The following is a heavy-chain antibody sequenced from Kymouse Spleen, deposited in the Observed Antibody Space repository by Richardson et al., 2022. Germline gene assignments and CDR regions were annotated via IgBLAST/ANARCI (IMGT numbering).Heavy chain of an antibody. CDR3: AKEQWLVRGDYYGMDV. Sequence: QVQLVESGGGVVQPGRSLRLSCAASGFTFSSYGMHWVRQAPGKGLEWVAVISYDGSNKYYADSVKGRFTISRDNSKNTLYLQMNSLRAEDTAVYYCAKEQWLVRGDYYGMDVWGQGTTVTVSS. V-gene: IGHV3-30*18. D-gene: IGHD6-19*01. CDR1: GFTFSSYG. J-gene: IGHJ6*02. CDR2: ISYDGSNK.